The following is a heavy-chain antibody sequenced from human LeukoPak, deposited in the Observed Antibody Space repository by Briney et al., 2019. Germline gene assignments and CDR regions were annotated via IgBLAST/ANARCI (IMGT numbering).Heavy chain of an antibody. V-gene: IGHV3-23*01. J-gene: IGHJ4*02. CDR3: AKRSVAGTQIFDY. CDR2: ISGSGGST. Sequence: GGSLRLSCAASGFTFSSYAMSWVRQAPGKGLEWVSAISGSGGSTYYADSVKGRFTISRDNSKNTLYLQMNGLRAEDTAVYYCAKRSVAGTQIFDYWGQGTLVTVSS. CDR1: GFTFSSYA. D-gene: IGHD6-19*01.